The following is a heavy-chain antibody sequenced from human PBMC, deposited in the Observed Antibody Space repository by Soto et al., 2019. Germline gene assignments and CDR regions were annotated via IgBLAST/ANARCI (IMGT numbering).Heavy chain of an antibody. CDR3: ARDNDRPQLGGNYYYILDV. CDR1: GGTFRTAA. J-gene: IGHJ6*02. D-gene: IGHD2-8*01. CDR2: IMPVFRTP. Sequence: QVQLEQSGAEVKKPGSSVKVSCKASGGTFRTAAISRVRQAPGQGLEWMGGIMPVFRTPDYAQKFQGRVTITADESTNTAYMELSGLRSADTAVYYCARDNDRPQLGGNYYYILDVWGQGTTITVSS. V-gene: IGHV1-69*12.